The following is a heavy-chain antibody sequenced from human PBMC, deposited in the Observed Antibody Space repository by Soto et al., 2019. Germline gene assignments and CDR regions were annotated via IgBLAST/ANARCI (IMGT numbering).Heavy chain of an antibody. D-gene: IGHD3-22*01. J-gene: IGHJ6*02. CDR2: MNPNSGNT. CDR3: ARGGYYDSSGYTPSYGMDG. Sequence: ASVKVSCKASGYTFTSYDINWVRQATGQGLEWMGWMNPNSGNTGYAQKFQGRVTMTRNTSISTAYMELSSLRSEDTAVYYCARGGYYDSSGYTPSYGMDGWGQGTTVTVSS. V-gene: IGHV1-8*01. CDR1: GYTFTSYD.